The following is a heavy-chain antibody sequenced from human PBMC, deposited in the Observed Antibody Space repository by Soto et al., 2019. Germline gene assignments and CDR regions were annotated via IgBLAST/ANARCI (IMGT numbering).Heavy chain of an antibody. Sequence: EVQLVESGGVVVQPGGSLRLSCAASGFTFDDYTMHWVRQAPGKGLEWVSLISWDGGSTYYADSVKGRFTISRDNSKNSLYLQMNSLRTEDAALYYGVTEFRFSYFDYWGQGTLVTVSS. D-gene: IGHD3-3*01. CDR2: ISWDGGST. CDR1: GFTFDDYT. CDR3: VTEFRFSYFDY. V-gene: IGHV3-43*01. J-gene: IGHJ4*02.